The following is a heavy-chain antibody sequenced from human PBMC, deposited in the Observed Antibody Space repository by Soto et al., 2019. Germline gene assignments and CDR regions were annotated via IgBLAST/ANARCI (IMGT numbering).Heavy chain of an antibody. Sequence: GESLKISCKGYGYSFTSYWIGWVRQMPGKGLEWMGIIYPGDSDTRYSPSFQGQVTISADKSISTAYLQWSSLKASDTAMYYCARLSGCSSTSCYTHMDVWGQGTTVTVSS. V-gene: IGHV5-51*01. J-gene: IGHJ6*02. CDR2: IYPGDSDT. CDR1: GYSFTSYW. D-gene: IGHD2-2*02. CDR3: ARLSGCSSTSCYTHMDV.